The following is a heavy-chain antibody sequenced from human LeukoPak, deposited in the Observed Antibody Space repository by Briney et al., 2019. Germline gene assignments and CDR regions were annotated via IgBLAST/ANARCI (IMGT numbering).Heavy chain of an antibody. CDR2: IYHSGSA. CDR1: GGSISSSSYY. V-gene: IGHV4-39*07. Sequence: SETLSLTCTVSGGSISSSSYYWGWIRQPPGKGLEWIGEIYHSGSANYNPSLKSRVTISVDKSKNQLSLKLISVTAADTAVYYCARDLGSALVTGDYWGQGTLVTVSS. D-gene: IGHD5-18*01. CDR3: ARDLGSALVTGDY. J-gene: IGHJ4*02.